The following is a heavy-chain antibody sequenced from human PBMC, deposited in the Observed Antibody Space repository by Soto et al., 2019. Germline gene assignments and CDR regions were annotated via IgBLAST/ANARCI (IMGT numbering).Heavy chain of an antibody. CDR1: GYSFAGYW. V-gene: IGHV5-10-1*01. CDR2: IDPSDSQT. J-gene: IGHJ6*02. D-gene: IGHD6-6*01. CDR3: ARRSQYSSSSHPDYYYYYGMDV. Sequence: GESLKISCKGSGYSFAGYWITWVRQKPGKGLEWMGRIDPSDSQTYYSPSFRGHVTISVTKSITTVFLQWSSLRASDTAMYYCARRSQYSSSSHPDYYYYYGMDVWGQGTKVTVSS.